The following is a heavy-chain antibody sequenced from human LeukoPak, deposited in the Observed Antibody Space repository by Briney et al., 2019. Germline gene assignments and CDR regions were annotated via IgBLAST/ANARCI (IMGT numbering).Heavy chain of an antibody. V-gene: IGHV4-4*07. CDR3: AREGDYGDYSKSFYYMDV. J-gene: IGHJ6*03. CDR2: IHTTENT. Sequence: KPSDTLSLTCTVSGGYIGSYYWSWIRQPAGKGLEWIGRIHTTENTDYNPSLKSRVTMSVDMSTSQVSLTLTSVTAADTAVYYCAREGDYGDYSKSFYYMDVWGKGTTVTVSS. D-gene: IGHD4-17*01. CDR1: GGYIGSYY.